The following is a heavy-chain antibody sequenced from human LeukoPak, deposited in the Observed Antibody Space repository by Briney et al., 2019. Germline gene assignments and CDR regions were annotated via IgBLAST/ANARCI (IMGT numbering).Heavy chain of an antibody. CDR3: ATMLGHCGGGSCHN. CDR2: IYLTGST. D-gene: IGHD2-15*01. Sequence: PSGTLSLTCAVSGGSITNSNWWSWVLQSPGKGLEWIGEIYLTGSTNYNPSLKSRVTISLDKSKNQLSLKLNSVTAADTAVYYCATMLGHCGGGSCHNWGQGTLVTVSS. CDR1: GGSITNSNW. J-gene: IGHJ4*02. V-gene: IGHV4-4*02.